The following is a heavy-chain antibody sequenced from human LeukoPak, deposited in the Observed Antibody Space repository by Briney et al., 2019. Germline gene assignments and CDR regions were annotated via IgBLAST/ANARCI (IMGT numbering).Heavy chain of an antibody. V-gene: IGHV3-33*01. D-gene: IGHD6-13*01. CDR1: GFTFSDYG. J-gene: IGHJ4*02. Sequence: GGSLRLSCAASGFTFSDYGIHWVRQAPGKGLEWVAFTWYDSSNKFYADSVKGRFTISRDNSKDTLYLQMGSLRAEDTAVYYCGRDPSRSRRSGVDYWGQGTLVTVSS. CDR3: GRDPSRSRRSGVDY. CDR2: TWYDSSNK.